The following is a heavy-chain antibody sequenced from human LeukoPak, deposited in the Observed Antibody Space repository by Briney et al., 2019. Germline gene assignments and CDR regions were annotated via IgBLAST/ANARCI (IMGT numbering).Heavy chain of an antibody. CDR3: ARVSRRGAANAFDI. D-gene: IGHD3-16*01. Sequence: WETLSLTCTVSGGFISSSGYYWSWIRQPPGKGLEWIGEINHSGSTNYNPSLKSRVTISVDTSKNQFSLKLSSVTAAGTAVYYCARVSRRGAANAFDIWGQGTMVTVSS. J-gene: IGHJ3*02. CDR2: INHSGST. V-gene: IGHV4-39*07. CDR1: GGFISSSGYY.